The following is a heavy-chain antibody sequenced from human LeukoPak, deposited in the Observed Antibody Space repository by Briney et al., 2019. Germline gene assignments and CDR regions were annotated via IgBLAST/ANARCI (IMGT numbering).Heavy chain of an antibody. CDR3: ASSHRIPHCSSTSCQSSGFDY. Sequence: VASVKVSCKASGYTFTSYGISWVRQAPGQGLEWMGWISAYNGNTNYAQKLQGRVTMTTDTSTSTAYMELRSLRSDDTAVYYCASSHRIPHCSSTSCQSSGFDYWGQGTLVTVPS. D-gene: IGHD2-2*01. J-gene: IGHJ4*02. CDR2: ISAYNGNT. V-gene: IGHV1-18*04. CDR1: GYTFTSYG.